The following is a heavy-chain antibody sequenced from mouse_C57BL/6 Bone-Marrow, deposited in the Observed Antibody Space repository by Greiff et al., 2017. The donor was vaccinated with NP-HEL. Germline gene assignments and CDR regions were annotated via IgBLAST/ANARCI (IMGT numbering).Heavy chain of an antibody. V-gene: IGHV1-69*01. CDR3: ARGRWDYAMDY. Sequence: VQLQQPGAELVMPGASVKLSCKASGYTFTSYWMHWVKQRPGQGLEWIGEIDPSDSYTNYNQKFKGKSTLTVDKSSSTAYMQLSSLTSEDSAVYYCARGRWDYAMDYWGQGTSVTVSS. J-gene: IGHJ4*01. CDR2: IDPSDSYT. CDR1: GYTFTSYW. D-gene: IGHD4-1*01.